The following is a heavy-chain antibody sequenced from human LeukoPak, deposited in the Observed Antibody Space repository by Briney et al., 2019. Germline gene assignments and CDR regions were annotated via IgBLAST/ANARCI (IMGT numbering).Heavy chain of an antibody. D-gene: IGHD5-12*01. J-gene: IGHJ3*02. CDR2: IYNSANT. CDR3: ARHSRSGYTGYENAFDI. V-gene: IGHV4-39*01. CDR1: GDSISSSSYC. Sequence: SETLSLTCTVSGDSISSSSYCWDWIRQPPGKGLEWIGNIYNSANTHYNPSLKTRITMSVDTSKNQFSLKLNSVTAADTGIYYCARHSRSGYTGYENAFDIWGQGTMVTVSS.